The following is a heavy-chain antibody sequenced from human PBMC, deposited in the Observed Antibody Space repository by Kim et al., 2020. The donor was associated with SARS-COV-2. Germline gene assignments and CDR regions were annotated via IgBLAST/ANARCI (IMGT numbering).Heavy chain of an antibody. Sequence: GGSLRLSCAASGFTFSSSGMHWVRQAPGKGLEWVAVISYDGSNKYYADSVKGRFTISRDNSKNTLYLQMNSLRAEDTAVYYCARDRVAPSYYYYGMYVWGQGSTVALSS. CDR3: ARDRVAPSYYYYGMYV. V-gene: IGHV3-33*05. CDR1: GFTFSSSG. J-gene: IGHJ6*02. CDR2: ISYDGSNK.